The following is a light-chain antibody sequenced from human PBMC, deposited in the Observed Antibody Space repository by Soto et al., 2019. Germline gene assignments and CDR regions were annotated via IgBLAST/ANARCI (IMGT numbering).Light chain of an antibody. Sequence: EIVMTQSPATLSVSPGERATLSCRASQSVRSSFLAWYQQKPGQAPSLLIYGASTRATGIPARFSGSGSGTEFTLTINSLQSEDFAVYYCQQYTNWPPITFGQGTRLEIK. CDR2: GAS. CDR1: QSVRSSF. V-gene: IGKV3-15*01. J-gene: IGKJ5*01. CDR3: QQYTNWPPIT.